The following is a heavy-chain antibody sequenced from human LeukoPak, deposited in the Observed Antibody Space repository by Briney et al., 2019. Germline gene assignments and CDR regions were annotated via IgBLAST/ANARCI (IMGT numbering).Heavy chain of an antibody. CDR1: GFTFRSYA. J-gene: IGHJ4*02. D-gene: IGHD3-10*01. CDR2: ISYDGSNK. CDR3: ARDSSMLRGPLVIYYFDF. V-gene: IGHV3-30*04. Sequence: GGSLRLSCAASGFTFRSYAMHWVRQAPGKGLEWVAVISYDGSNKYYIDSVKGRFTISRDNSKNTLYLQMNSLRVEDTAVYYCARDSSMLRGPLVIYYFDFWGQGTLVTVSS.